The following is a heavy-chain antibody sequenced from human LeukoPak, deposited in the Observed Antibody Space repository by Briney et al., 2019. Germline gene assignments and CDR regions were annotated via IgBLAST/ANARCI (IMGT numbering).Heavy chain of an antibody. J-gene: IGHJ6*02. V-gene: IGHV4-61*08. CDR1: SGSISSGGYY. CDR3: ARVSMVRGVKTYYYYGMDV. CDR2: IYYSGST. Sequence: PSETLSLTCTVSSGSISSGGYYWSWIRQHPGKGLEWIGYIYYSGSTNYNPSLKSRVIISVDTSKNQFSLKLSSVTAADTAVYYCARVSMVRGVKTYYYYGMDVWGQGTTVTVSS. D-gene: IGHD3-10*01.